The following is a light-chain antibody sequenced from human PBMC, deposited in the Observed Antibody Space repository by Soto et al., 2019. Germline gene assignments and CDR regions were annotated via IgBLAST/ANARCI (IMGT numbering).Light chain of an antibody. J-gene: IGKJ5*01. CDR1: QSVSSSY. CDR3: QQYNNWPPIT. CDR2: GAS. V-gene: IGKV3-15*01. Sequence: EIVLTQSPGTLSLSPGERATLCCRAIQSVSSSYLAWYQQKPGQAPRLLIYGASTRATGIPARFSGSGSGTEFTLTISSLQSEDFAVYYCQQYNNWPPITFGQGTRLEIK.